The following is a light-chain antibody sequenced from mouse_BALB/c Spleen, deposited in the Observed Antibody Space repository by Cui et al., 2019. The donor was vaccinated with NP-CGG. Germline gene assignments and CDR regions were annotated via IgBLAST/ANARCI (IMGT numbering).Light chain of an antibody. CDR2: GTN. J-gene: IGLJ1*01. V-gene: IGLV1*01. CDR3: ALWYSNHWV. Sequence: QAVVTQESALTTSPGETVTLTCRSSTGTVTTYNYANWVQEKPDHLFTVLIGGTNNRAPGVPARFSGSLIGDKAALTITGAQTEDEAIYFCALWYSNHWVFGGGTKLTVL. CDR1: TGTVTTYNY.